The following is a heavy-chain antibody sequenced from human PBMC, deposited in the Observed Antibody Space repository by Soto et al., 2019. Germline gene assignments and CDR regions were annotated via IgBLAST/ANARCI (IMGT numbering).Heavy chain of an antibody. D-gene: IGHD2-2*01. CDR2: ISKSGSPT. CDR1: GQKLSDYE. J-gene: IGHJ6*04. V-gene: IGHV3-48*03. Sequence: HPGRNPRISSAGDGQKLSDYEINWVRQAPGKGLEWISYISKSGSPTYHADSVKGRFTISRDTAENSVHLQMNSLRVEDTDVYLCARDMSYDGPAEPRFYGSDVRGKG. CDR3: ARDMSYDGPAEPRFYGSDV.